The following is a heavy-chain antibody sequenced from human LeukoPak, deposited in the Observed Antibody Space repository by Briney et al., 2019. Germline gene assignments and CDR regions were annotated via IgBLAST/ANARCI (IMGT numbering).Heavy chain of an antibody. CDR1: SYTFTRYG. J-gene: IGHJ5*02. V-gene: IGHV1-18*01. CDR3: ARATRDFDP. Sequence: ASVKVSCKASSYTFTRYGISWVRQAPGQGLEWMGWISGSNGNTNYAQKFQGRVTMTRDTSISTAYMELSRLRSDDTAVYYCARATRDFDPWGQGTLVTVSS. CDR2: ISGSNGNT.